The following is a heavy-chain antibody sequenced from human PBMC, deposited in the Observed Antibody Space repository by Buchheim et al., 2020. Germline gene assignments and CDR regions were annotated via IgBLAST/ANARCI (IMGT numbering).Heavy chain of an antibody. J-gene: IGHJ4*02. CDR3: AKGPRCISVYSSSCTGRGRQGNDY. V-gene: IGHV3-30*18. Sequence: QVQLVESGGGVVRPGRSLRLSCAASGFTFSGYGMHWVRQAPGKGLEWVSVISYDGTNKYYTDSVKGRFTISRDNSKNTLYLQMNSLRAEDTAVYYCAKGPRCISVYSSSCTGRGRQGNDYWGQGTL. D-gene: IGHD6-13*01. CDR2: ISYDGTNK. CDR1: GFTFSGYG.